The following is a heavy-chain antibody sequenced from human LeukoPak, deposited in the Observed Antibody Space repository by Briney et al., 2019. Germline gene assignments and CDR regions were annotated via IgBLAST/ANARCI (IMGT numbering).Heavy chain of an antibody. Sequence: GGSLRLSCAASGFTFSSYAMSWVRQAPGKGLEWVSAISGSGGSTYYADSVKGRFTISRDNSKNTLYLQMNSLRAEDTAVHYCAKDPAGWYYFDYWGQGTLVTVSS. CDR3: AKDPAGWYYFDY. CDR1: GFTFSSYA. J-gene: IGHJ4*02. CDR2: ISGSGGST. D-gene: IGHD6-19*01. V-gene: IGHV3-23*01.